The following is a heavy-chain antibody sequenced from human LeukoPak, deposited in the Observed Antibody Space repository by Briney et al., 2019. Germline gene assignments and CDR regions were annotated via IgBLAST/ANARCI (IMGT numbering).Heavy chain of an antibody. Sequence: SETLSLTCTVSGGSISRSSYYWGWIRQPPGKGLEWIGSIYYSGSTYYNPSLKSRVTISVDTSKNQFSLKLSSVTAADTAVYYCARDPGYSSSWYVFDYWGQGTLVTVSS. V-gene: IGHV4-39*07. CDR2: IYYSGST. J-gene: IGHJ4*02. CDR3: ARDPGYSSSWYVFDY. D-gene: IGHD6-13*01. CDR1: GGSISRSSYY.